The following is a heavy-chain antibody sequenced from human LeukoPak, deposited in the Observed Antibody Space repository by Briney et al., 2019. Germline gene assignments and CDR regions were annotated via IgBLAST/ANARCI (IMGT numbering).Heavy chain of an antibody. V-gene: IGHV3-30*03. Sequence: GGSLRLSCAASGLSLNSYAIHWVRQAPGKGLEWVTAISYDGSNKHYADSVRGQFTISRDNSKNTLYLQMNSLRSDDTAVYYCAQGGSEIYYLYHGMDVWGRGTTVTVSS. CDR2: ISYDGSNK. CDR3: AQGGSEIYYLYHGMDV. D-gene: IGHD3-10*01. J-gene: IGHJ6*02. CDR1: GLSLNSYA.